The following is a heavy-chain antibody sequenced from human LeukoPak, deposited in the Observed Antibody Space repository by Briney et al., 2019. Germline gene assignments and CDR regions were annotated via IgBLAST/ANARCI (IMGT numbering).Heavy chain of an antibody. Sequence: ASVKVSCKASGYTFTGYYMHWVRQAPGQGLEWXXXINPNSGGTSFTQKFQGRVTMTRDTSIRTAYMEVSRLRSDDTAVYYCARGRSIEGSGSLWKYWGQGTLVTVSS. J-gene: IGHJ4*02. CDR3: ARGRSIEGSGSLWKY. CDR1: GYTFTGYY. D-gene: IGHD3-10*01. V-gene: IGHV1-2*02. CDR2: INPNSGGT.